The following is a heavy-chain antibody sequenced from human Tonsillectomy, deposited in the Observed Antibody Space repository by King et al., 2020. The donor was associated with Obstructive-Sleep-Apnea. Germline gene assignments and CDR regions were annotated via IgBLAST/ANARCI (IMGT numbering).Heavy chain of an antibody. CDR3: ERILVTGHSSTWYFIDF. D-gene: IGHD6-13*01. Sequence: TLKESGPALVKPTQTLTLTCTLSGFSLSTSGMCVTWIRQPPGKALEWLARIDWDNDKYYSPSLKTRLTISKDTSKNQVVLTMTNMDPVDTATYYCERILVTGHSSTWYFIDFWGQGTLVTVSS. J-gene: IGHJ4*02. V-gene: IGHV2-70*11. CDR1: GFSLSTSGMC. CDR2: IDWDNDK.